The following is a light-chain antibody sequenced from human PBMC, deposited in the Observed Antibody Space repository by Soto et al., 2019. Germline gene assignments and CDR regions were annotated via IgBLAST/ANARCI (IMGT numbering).Light chain of an antibody. CDR3: QQCHNWPRT. CDR1: ESINRN. V-gene: IGKV3-15*01. Sequence: EIVMKQSPATLSVSTGERVTLSCRASESINRNLVWYQKRPGQAPRLVIYGASTRATGIPARFSGSGSGTDFTLTISSLQSEDLAVYYCQQCHNWPRTFGQGTKVDI. J-gene: IGKJ1*01. CDR2: GAS.